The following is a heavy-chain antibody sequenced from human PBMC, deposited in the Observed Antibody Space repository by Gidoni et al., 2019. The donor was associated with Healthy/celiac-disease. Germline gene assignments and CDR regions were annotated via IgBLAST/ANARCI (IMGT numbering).Heavy chain of an antibody. J-gene: IGHJ6*02. D-gene: IGHD2-2*02. CDR1: GDTFTGYY. CDR2: INPNSGGT. V-gene: IGHV1-2*02. CDR3: ARDRVVPAAIKRGYYYYGMDV. Sequence: QVQLVQSGAEVKKPGASVKVSCKASGDTFTGYYMHWVRQAPGQGLEWMGWINPNSGGTNYAQNFQGRVTMTRDTSISTAYMELSRLRSDDTAVYYCARDRVVPAAIKRGYYYYGMDVWGQGTTVTVSS.